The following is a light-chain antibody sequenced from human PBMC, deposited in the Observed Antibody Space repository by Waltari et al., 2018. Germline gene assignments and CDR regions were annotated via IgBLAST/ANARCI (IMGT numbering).Light chain of an antibody. CDR1: STDAGRYKL. CDR2: ADS. Sequence: QSALTQPASVSGSPGQSITISCPGTSTDAGRYKLASGYQQPPGKAPRLMLYADSNRPSGSSNRFSGSKSGNTASLTISGLQAEDEAAYYCCSYAGSSTVKFGEGTYLTVL. CDR3: CSYAGSSTVK. V-gene: IGLV2-23*01. J-gene: IGLJ2*01.